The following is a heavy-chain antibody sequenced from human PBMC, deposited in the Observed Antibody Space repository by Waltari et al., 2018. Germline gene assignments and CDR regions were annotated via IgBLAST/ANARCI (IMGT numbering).Heavy chain of an antibody. J-gene: IGHJ3*02. D-gene: IGHD4-17*01. Sequence: EVQLVQSGAEVKKPGESLKISCKGSGYSFTSSWIGLVRQMPGKGLEWMGIIYPGDSDTRYSPSFQGQVTISADKSISTAYLQWSSLKASDTAMYYCARDYGGNSFESAFDIWGQGTMVTVSS. CDR2: IYPGDSDT. CDR1: GYSFTSSW. CDR3: ARDYGGNSFESAFDI. V-gene: IGHV5-51*01.